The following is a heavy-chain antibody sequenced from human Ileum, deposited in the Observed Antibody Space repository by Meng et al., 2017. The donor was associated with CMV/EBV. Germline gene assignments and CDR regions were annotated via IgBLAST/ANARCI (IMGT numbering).Heavy chain of an antibody. J-gene: IGHJ4*02. D-gene: IGHD2-15*01. Sequence: QEQLQESGPGLVKPSQPLSLTCTASGGSITSGNYYWSWCRQPPGRGLEWIGYIYYSGSPYYKPALKSRVTISLDTSKTQFSLNLRSVTATDSAVYYCVRQVVAASFDYWGQGALVTVSS. CDR2: IYYSGSP. CDR1: GGSITSGNYY. V-gene: IGHV4-30-4*08. CDR3: VRQVVAASFDY.